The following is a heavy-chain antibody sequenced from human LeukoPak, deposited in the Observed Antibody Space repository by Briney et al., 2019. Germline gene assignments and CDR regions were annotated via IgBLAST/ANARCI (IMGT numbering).Heavy chain of an antibody. CDR3: ARDSRGYYNWFDP. V-gene: IGHV1-2*02. CDR2: INPNTGGT. Sequence: ASVKVSCKASGYTFTGYHMHWVRQAPGQRLEWMGWINPNTGGTNYAQKFQGRVTMTRDTSISAAYMELSRLTSDDTAVYYCARDSRGYYNWFDPWGQGTLVTVPS. CDR1: GYTFTGYH. J-gene: IGHJ5*02. D-gene: IGHD3-22*01.